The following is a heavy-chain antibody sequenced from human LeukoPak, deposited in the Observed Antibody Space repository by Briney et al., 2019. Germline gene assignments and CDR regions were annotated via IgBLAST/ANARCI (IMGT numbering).Heavy chain of an antibody. Sequence: SETLSLTCTVSGGSITSDYWSWIRQPPGKGLEWIGYIHYSGNTKYNPSLESRVTMSVDTSKNQFSLKVSSVTAADTAVYYCARGNAARRSAMAMYHFDYWGQRILVTVSS. V-gene: IGHV4-59*08. D-gene: IGHD5-18*01. CDR1: GGSITSDY. J-gene: IGHJ4*02. CDR3: ARGNAARRSAMAMYHFDY. CDR2: IHYSGNT.